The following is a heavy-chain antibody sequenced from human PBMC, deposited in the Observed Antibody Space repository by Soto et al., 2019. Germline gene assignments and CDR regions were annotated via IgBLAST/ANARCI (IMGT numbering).Heavy chain of an antibody. V-gene: IGHV4-31*03. CDR1: GGSISSGGYY. CDR2: IYYSGTT. CDR3: ASEESNKRGGYVFDI. J-gene: IGHJ3*02. D-gene: IGHD4-4*01. Sequence: QVQLQESGPGLVKPSETLSLTCTVSGGSISSGGYYWSWIRQHPGEGLEWIGYIYYSGTTYYNPSLKSRGSLSVDTSKNQFSLRLSSVTAADTAVYYCASEESNKRGGYVFDIWGQGTMVTVSS.